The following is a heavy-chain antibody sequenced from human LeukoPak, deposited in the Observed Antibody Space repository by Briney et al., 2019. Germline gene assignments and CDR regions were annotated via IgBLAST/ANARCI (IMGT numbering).Heavy chain of an antibody. Sequence: GPQVKVSCKASGGTFSSYAISWVRQAPGQGLEWMGGIIPIFGTANYAQKFQGRVTITTDESTSTAYMELSSLRSEDTAVYFWAADYYGSRGYYSAFGYWGQGTLGTVSS. V-gene: IGHV1-69*05. J-gene: IGHJ4*02. CDR1: GGTFSSYA. CDR3: AADYYGSRGYYSAFGY. D-gene: IGHD3-22*01. CDR2: IIPIFGTA.